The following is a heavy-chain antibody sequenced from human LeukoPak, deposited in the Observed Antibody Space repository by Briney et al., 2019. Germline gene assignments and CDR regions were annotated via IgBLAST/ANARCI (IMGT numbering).Heavy chain of an antibody. J-gene: IGHJ4*02. D-gene: IGHD3-10*01. CDR2: INHSGST. V-gene: IGHV4-34*01. CDR3: ARGSRGYYGSGSYLL. Sequence: SGTLSLTCAVYGGSFSGYYWSWIRQPPGKGLEWIGEINHSGSTNYNPSLKSRVTISVDTSKNQFSLKLSSVTAADTAVYYCARGSRGYYGSGSYLLWGQGTLVTASS. CDR1: GGSFSGYY.